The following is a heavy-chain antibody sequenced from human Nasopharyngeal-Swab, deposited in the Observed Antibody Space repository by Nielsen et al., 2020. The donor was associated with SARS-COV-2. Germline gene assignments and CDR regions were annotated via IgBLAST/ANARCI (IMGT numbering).Heavy chain of an antibody. CDR3: ARASAGYFDL. CDR1: GGSISSYY. V-gene: IGHV4-59*01. CDR2: TYYSGST. Sequence: SETLSLTCTVSGGSISSYYWCWIRQPPGKGLEWVGYTYYSGSTNYNPSLKSRVTISVDTSKNQFSLKLSSVTAADTAVYYCARASAGYFDLWGRGTLVTVSS. J-gene: IGHJ2*01.